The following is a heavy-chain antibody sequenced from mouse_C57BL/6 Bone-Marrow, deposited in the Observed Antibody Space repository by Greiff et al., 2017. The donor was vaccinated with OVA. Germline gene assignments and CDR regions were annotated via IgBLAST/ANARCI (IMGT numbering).Heavy chain of an antibody. CDR2: IYPGSGST. CDR1: GYTFTSYW. Sequence: VQLQQPGAELVKPGASVKMSCKASGYTFTSYWITWVKQRPGQGLEWIGDIYPGSGSTIYNEKFKSKATLTVDTSSSTAYMQLSSLTSEDSAVYYCARRYYGSSYGYWGQGTTLTVSS. J-gene: IGHJ2*01. D-gene: IGHD1-1*01. V-gene: IGHV1-55*01. CDR3: ARRYYGSSYGY.